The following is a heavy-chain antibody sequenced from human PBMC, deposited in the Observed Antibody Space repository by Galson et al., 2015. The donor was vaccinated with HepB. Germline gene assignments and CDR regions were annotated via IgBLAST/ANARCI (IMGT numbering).Heavy chain of an antibody. D-gene: IGHD4-11*01. Sequence: SVKVSCKASGYTFTDYYMHWVREAPGQGLEWMGRINPNSGGTNYAQKFQGRVTMTRDTSISTAYMELSRLRFGDTAVYYCARAPVRVTFDYWGQGTLVTVSS. CDR1: GYTFTDYY. V-gene: IGHV1-2*06. CDR2: INPNSGGT. CDR3: ARAPVRVTFDY. J-gene: IGHJ4*02.